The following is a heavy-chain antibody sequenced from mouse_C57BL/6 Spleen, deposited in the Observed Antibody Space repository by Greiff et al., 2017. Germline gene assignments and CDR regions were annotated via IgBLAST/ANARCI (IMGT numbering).Heavy chain of an antibody. CDR1: GYTFTSYW. CDR3: ARDGNYPYYFDY. CDR2: IHPNSGST. V-gene: IGHV1-64*01. J-gene: IGHJ2*01. D-gene: IGHD2-1*01. Sequence: QVQLKQPGAELVKPGASVKLSCKASGYTFTSYWMHWVKQRPGQGLEWIGMIHPNSGSTNYNEKFKSKATLTVDKSASTAYMQLSSLTSEDSAVYYCARDGNYPYYFDYWGQGTTLTVSS.